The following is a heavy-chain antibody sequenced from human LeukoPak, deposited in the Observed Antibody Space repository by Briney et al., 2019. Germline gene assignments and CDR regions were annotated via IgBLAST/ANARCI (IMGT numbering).Heavy chain of an antibody. D-gene: IGHD4-23*01. Sequence: GGSLRLSCAASGFTFSNYGMSWVRQAPGKGLEWVSGFSNSGGTTYYADSVKGRFTISRDNSKNTLYLQMNSLRAEDTAVYYCARKNSLYYYYYMDVWGKGTTVTVSS. CDR2: FSNSGGTT. J-gene: IGHJ6*03. CDR1: GFTFSNYG. V-gene: IGHV3-23*01. CDR3: ARKNSLYYYYYMDV.